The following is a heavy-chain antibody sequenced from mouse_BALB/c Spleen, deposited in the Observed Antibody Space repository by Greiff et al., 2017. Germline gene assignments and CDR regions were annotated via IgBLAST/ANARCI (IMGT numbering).Heavy chain of an antibody. CDR2: IFPGTGTT. Sequence: QVHVKQSGAELVKPGASVKLSCKTSGYTFTSYWIQWVKQRPGQGLGWIGEIFPGTGTTYYNEKFKGKATLTIDTSSSTAYMQLSSLTSEDSAVYFCARRKDRYDGGFAYWGQGTLVTVSA. V-gene: IGHV1S132*01. D-gene: IGHD2-14*01. J-gene: IGHJ3*01. CDR3: ARRKDRYDGGFAY. CDR1: GYTFTSYW.